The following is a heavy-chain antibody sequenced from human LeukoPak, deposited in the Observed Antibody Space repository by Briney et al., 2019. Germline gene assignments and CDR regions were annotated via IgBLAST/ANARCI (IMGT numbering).Heavy chain of an antibody. Sequence: GGSLRLSCAASGYTFRNYVIHWVRQAPGKGLEWVAVTSSDLNVKLYADSVKGRFTISRDNSRSTLYLQMNSLRPEDTAIYYCAREGYYGSGSPPSLYFDYWGQGTLVTVSS. D-gene: IGHD3-10*01. V-gene: IGHV3-30-3*01. J-gene: IGHJ4*02. CDR2: TSSDLNVK. CDR1: GYTFRNYV. CDR3: AREGYYGSGSPPSLYFDY.